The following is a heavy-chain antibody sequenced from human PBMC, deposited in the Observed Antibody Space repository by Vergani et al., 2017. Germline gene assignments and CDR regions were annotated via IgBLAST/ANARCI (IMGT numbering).Heavy chain of an antibody. CDR1: GFTLSSYN. CDR3: ASNGPYSSGSVYYFDS. D-gene: IGHD3-22*01. J-gene: IGHJ4*02. Sequence: EVQLVESGGGLVQPGGSLRLSCAASGFTLSSYNMNWVRQAPGKGLEWVSYISSSGGTIFYADSVKGRFTISRDNARNSLYLQMNSLRAEDTAVYYCASNGPYSSGSVYYFDSWGQGTLVTVSS. V-gene: IGHV3-48*01. CDR2: ISSSGGTI.